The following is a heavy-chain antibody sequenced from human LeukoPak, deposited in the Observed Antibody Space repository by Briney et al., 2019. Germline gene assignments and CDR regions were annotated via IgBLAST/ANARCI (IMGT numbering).Heavy chain of an antibody. CDR3: ARDSYSSGYY. Sequence: HPGGSLRLSCAASGFTLSSYWMSWVRQAPGKGLEWVANIKQDGSEKYYVDSVKGRFTISRDNAKNSLYLQMNSLRAEDTAVYYCARDSYSSGYYWGQGTLVTVSS. D-gene: IGHD6-19*01. CDR2: IKQDGSEK. J-gene: IGHJ4*02. V-gene: IGHV3-7*01. CDR1: GFTLSSYW.